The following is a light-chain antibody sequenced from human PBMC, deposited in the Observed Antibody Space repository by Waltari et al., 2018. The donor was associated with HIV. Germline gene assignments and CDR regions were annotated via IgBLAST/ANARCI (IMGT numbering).Light chain of an antibody. V-gene: IGLV3-19*01. CDR3: DSRDTNNKHHV. Sequence: SELTQDPAVSVAFGQTVRITCQGDSLTQYSANWYQQKPGQAPLLILYGKNHYRRSGIPARFSGSASGTTASLTITGAQAEDEADYYCDSRDTNNKHHVFGTGTKLTV. CDR2: GKN. J-gene: IGLJ1*01. CDR1: SLTQYS.